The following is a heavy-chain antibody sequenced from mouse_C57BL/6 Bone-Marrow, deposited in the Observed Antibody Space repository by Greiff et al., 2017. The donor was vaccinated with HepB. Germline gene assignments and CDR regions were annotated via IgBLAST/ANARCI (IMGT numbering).Heavy chain of an antibody. D-gene: IGHD4-1*01. CDR2: IYPGSGST. CDR3: ARRGTLGRGAWFAY. Sequence: QVQLQQPGAELVKPGASVKLSCKASGYTFTSYWMHWVKQRPGQGLEWIGDIYPGSGSTNYNEKFKSKATLTVDTSSSTAYMQLSSLTSEDSAVYYCARRGTLGRGAWFAYWGQGTLVTVSA. J-gene: IGHJ3*01. CDR1: GYTFTSYW. V-gene: IGHV1-55*01.